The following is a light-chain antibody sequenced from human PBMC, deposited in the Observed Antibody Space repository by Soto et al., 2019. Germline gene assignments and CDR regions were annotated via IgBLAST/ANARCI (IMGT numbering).Light chain of an antibody. CDR2: KAS. J-gene: IGKJ1*01. Sequence: DIQMTQSPSTLSASVGDRVTITCRASQSLSAWLAWYQQKPGKAPKLLIYKASTLESGVPSRFSGSGSGTEFTLTISSLQPDDFATYHCQQYGGYLWTFGQGTKVDIK. V-gene: IGKV1-5*03. CDR1: QSLSAW. CDR3: QQYGGYLWT.